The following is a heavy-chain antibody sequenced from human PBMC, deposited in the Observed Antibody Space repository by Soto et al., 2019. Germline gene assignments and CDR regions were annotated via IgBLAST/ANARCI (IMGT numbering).Heavy chain of an antibody. CDR2: VSGGSGVT. D-gene: IGHD1-1*01. CDR1: GFSFSTYG. J-gene: IGHJ4*02. CDR3: AKWNGYGDY. Sequence: EVQLLESGGGLVQPGGSLRLSCAVSGFSFSTYGVTWVRQAPGKGLEWVSGVSGGSGVTHYADSVKGRFTITGDNSKNTADLHMNSLRVADTAVYYCAKWNGYGDYWGQGTLVTVSS. V-gene: IGHV3-23*01.